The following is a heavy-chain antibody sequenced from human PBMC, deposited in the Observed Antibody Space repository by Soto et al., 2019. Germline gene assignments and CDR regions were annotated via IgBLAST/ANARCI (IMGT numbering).Heavy chain of an antibody. Sequence: PGGSLRLSCAASGFTFSSYAMHWVRQAPGKGLEWVAVISYDGSNKYYADSMKGRFTISRDNSKNTLYLQMNSLRAEDTSVYYCARDQLFAVAYGMDVWGQGTTVTVSS. D-gene: IGHD2-15*01. CDR3: ARDQLFAVAYGMDV. CDR1: GFTFSSYA. CDR2: ISYDGSNK. J-gene: IGHJ6*02. V-gene: IGHV3-30-3*01.